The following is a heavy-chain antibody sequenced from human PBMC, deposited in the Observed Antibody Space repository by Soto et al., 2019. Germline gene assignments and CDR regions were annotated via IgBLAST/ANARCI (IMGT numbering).Heavy chain of an antibody. CDR1: GFNLRNYE. CDR3: ATEELCGADCYFFKH. CDR2: ISGSNNNI. J-gene: IGHJ4*02. D-gene: IGHD2-21*02. Sequence: EVQLLETEGGSVHVGGSLRLSCAVSGFNLRNYEMNWVRQVPGKGLEWISKISGSNNNIYYADSVQGRFTISRDNANNVLFLQMNSLRAEDTATYHCATEELCGADCYFFKHWGQGTLVTVSS. V-gene: IGHV3-48*03.